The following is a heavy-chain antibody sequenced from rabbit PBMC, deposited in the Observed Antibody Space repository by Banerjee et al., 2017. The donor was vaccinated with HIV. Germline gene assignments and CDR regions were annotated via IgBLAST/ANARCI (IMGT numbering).Heavy chain of an antibody. J-gene: IGHJ3*01. V-gene: IGHV1S45*01. CDR2: INGASGGT. D-gene: IGHD1-1*01. CDR3: ARDDGGSGGHTSKL. CDR1: GFTLSSAW. Sequence: QEQLVESGGGLVQPEGSLTLTCTASGFTLSSAWMWWVRQAPGKGLEWIGYINGASGGTAYTSWAKGRFTISKTSSTTVTLQMTSLTAADTATYFCARDDGGSGGHTSKLWGQGTLVTVS.